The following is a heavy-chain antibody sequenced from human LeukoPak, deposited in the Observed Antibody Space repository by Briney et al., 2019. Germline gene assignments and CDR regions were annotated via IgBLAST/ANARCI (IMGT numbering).Heavy chain of an antibody. CDR1: GYTFTVYY. D-gene: IGHD1-7*01. J-gene: IGHJ4*02. Sequence: ASVTVSCKASGYTFTVYYMHWVRQAPGQGLEWMGWINPNSGGTNYAQKFQGRVTMTRDTSISTAYMELSRLRSDDTAVYYCARDQRITGTDSDYWGQGTLVTVSS. V-gene: IGHV1-2*02. CDR3: ARDQRITGTDSDY. CDR2: INPNSGGT.